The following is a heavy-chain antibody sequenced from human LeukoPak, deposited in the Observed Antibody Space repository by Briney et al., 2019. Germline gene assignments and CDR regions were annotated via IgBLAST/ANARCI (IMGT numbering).Heavy chain of an antibody. CDR3: AREVESWNYSYGIFDY. J-gene: IGHJ4*02. D-gene: IGHD5-18*01. Sequence: PSETLSLTCAVYGGSFSGYYWSWIRQPPGKGLEWIGEINHSGSTNYNPSLKGRVTISVDTSKNQFSLKLSSVTAADTAVYYCAREVESWNYSYGIFDYWGQGTLVTVSS. V-gene: IGHV4-34*01. CDR2: INHSGST. CDR1: GGSFSGYY.